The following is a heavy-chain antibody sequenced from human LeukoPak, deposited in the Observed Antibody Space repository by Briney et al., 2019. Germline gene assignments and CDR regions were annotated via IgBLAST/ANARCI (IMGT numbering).Heavy chain of an antibody. CDR2: ISAYNGNT. J-gene: IGHJ5*02. Sequence: ASVKVSCKASGYTFTSYGISWVRQAPGQGLEWMGWISAYNGNTKYAQEFQGRVTMTTDTSTSTAYMELRSLRSDDTAVYHCARDNHRSSWSWFDPWGQGTLVTVSS. CDR1: GYTFTSYG. D-gene: IGHD6-13*01. V-gene: IGHV1-18*01. CDR3: ARDNHRSSWSWFDP.